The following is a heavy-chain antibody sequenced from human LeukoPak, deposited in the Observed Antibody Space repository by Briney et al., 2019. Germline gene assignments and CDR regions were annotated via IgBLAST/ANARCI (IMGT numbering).Heavy chain of an antibody. Sequence: SETLSLTCTVSGFSTSSSGSYYWAWIRQPPGTGLAWIGSTSYSGSTSHDPSLKSRVTISVDTSKNQFSLRVRSVTAADTAMYYCARLDYADYLNYWGRGTLVTVSS. CDR1: GFSTSSSGSYY. CDR3: ARLDYADYLNY. J-gene: IGHJ4*02. D-gene: IGHD4-17*01. V-gene: IGHV4-39*07. CDR2: TSYSGST.